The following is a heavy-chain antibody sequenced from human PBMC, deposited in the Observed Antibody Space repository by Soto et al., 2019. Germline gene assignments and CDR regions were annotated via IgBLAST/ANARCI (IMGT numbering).Heavy chain of an antibody. J-gene: IGHJ5*02. Sequence: PSETLSLTCAVSGGSISSSNWWRWVRQPPGKGLEWIGEIYHSGSTNYNPSLKSRVTISVEKSKNQFSLKLSSVTAADTAVYYCARGFPNPYYYGSGSPKYGNWFDPWCQGTLVTVSS. CDR3: ARGFPNPYYYGSGSPKYGNWFDP. V-gene: IGHV4-4*02. CDR2: IYHSGST. D-gene: IGHD3-10*01. CDR1: GGSISSSNW.